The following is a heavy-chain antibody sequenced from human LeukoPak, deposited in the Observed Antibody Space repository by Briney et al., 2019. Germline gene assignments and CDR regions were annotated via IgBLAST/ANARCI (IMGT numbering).Heavy chain of an antibody. CDR2: INRDGSST. J-gene: IGHJ4*02. CDR1: GFTFSSYW. V-gene: IGHV3-74*01. CDR3: ARDYEVH. D-gene: IGHD5-12*01. Sequence: PGRCLSLSCAAYGFTFSSYWMHWVRQAPGKVLVWVSRINRDGSSTSYADSVKGRFTISRDNAKNTRYLQRNRLRAEDTAVYYCARDYEVHWGQGTLVTVSS.